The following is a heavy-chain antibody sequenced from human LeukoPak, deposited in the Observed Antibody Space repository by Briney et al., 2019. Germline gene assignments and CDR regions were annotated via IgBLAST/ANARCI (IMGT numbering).Heavy chain of an antibody. J-gene: IGHJ4*02. Sequence: SVKVSCKASGGAFSSYAISWVRQAPGQGLEWMGGIIPIFGTANYAQKFQGRVTITADESTSTAYMELSSLRSEDTAVYYCAVTYYYDSSGYSLRYWGQGTLVTVSS. CDR3: AVTYYYDSSGYSLRY. CDR1: GGAFSSYA. D-gene: IGHD3-22*01. V-gene: IGHV1-69*13. CDR2: IIPIFGTA.